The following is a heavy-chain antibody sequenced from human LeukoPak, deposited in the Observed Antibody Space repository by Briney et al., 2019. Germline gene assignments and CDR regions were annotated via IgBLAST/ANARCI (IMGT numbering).Heavy chain of an antibody. CDR3: ARHRRDLDAFDI. CDR2: IYYSGST. Sequence: PSETLSLTCTVSGGSISSSSYYWGWVRQPPGKGLEWIESIYYSGSTYYNPSLKSRVTVSVDTSKNQFSLKLNSVTAADTAVYYCARHRRDLDAFDIWGQGTMVTVSS. CDR1: GGSISSSSYY. D-gene: IGHD5-24*01. V-gene: IGHV4-39*01. J-gene: IGHJ3*02.